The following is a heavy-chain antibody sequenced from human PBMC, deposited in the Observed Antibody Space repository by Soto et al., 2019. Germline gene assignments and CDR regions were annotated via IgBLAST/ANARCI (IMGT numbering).Heavy chain of an antibody. CDR3: AKVGNRYLDILTGYYKSLSPLEDNYFDY. CDR1: GFTFSSYA. Sequence: HPGGSLRLSCAASGFTFSSYAMSWVRQAPGKGLEWVSAISGSGGSTYYADSVKGRFTISRDNSKNTLYLQMNSLRAEDTAVYYCAKVGNRYLDILTGYYKSLSPLEDNYFDYWGQGTLVTSPQ. CDR2: ISGSGGST. J-gene: IGHJ4*02. D-gene: IGHD3-9*01. V-gene: IGHV3-23*01.